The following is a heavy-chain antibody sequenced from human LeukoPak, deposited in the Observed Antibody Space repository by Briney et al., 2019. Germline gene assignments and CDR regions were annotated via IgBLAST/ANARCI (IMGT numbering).Heavy chain of an antibody. J-gene: IGHJ4*02. CDR3: AREEYDILTGYSNFDY. D-gene: IGHD3-9*01. V-gene: IGHV3-7*03. CDR1: AFTSSREG. CDR2: IRQDGSET. Sequence: GHSLRLSCALSAFTSSREGMSWVPQAPGKGLEWGTDIRQDGSETYYVESVKGRFTIARDNAKNSLYLQMNSLRAEDTAVYYCAREEYDILTGYSNFDYWGQGTLVTVSS.